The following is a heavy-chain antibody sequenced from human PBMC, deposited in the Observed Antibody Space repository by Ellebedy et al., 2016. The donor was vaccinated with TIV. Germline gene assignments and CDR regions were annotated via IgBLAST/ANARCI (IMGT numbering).Heavy chain of an antibody. J-gene: IGHJ4*02. CDR2: TYYSGST. Sequence: SETLSLXCTVSGGSISRGGYYWSWIRQHPGKGLEWIGYTYYSGSTYYNPSLKSRVTISVDTSKNQFSLKLGSVTAADSAVYYCARDRGYGTSWKAYYFDYWGLGTLVTVSS. CDR1: GGSISRGGYY. CDR3: ARDRGYGTSWKAYYFDY. V-gene: IGHV4-31*03. D-gene: IGHD6-13*01.